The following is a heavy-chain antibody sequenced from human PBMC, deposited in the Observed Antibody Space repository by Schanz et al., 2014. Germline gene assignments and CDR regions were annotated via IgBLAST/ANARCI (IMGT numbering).Heavy chain of an antibody. CDR1: GITFSSHS. CDR3: ANNWNLDY. D-gene: IGHD1-20*01. J-gene: IGHJ4*02. Sequence: EMQLLESGGGLAQPGGSLRLSCAASGITFSSHSFNWVRQAPGMGLEWVSAISGRDGSTYYADSVRGRFTISRDNSKNTLYLQMNSLRAEDTAVYYCANNWNLDYWGQGTLVTVSS. V-gene: IGHV3-23*01. CDR2: ISGRDGST.